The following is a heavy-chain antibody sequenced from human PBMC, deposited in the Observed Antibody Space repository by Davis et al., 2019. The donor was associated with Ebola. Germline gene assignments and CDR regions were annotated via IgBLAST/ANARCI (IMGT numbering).Heavy chain of an antibody. CDR1: GGSFSGYY. J-gene: IGHJ6*02. CDR3: ARGTYSSSWYKYYYYYGMDV. Sequence: PGGSLRLSCAVYGGSFSGYYWSWIRQPPGKGLEWIGEINHSGSTNYNPSLKSRVTISVDTSKNQFSLKLSSVTAVDTAVYYCARGTYSSSWYKYYYYYGMDVWGQGTTVTVSS. V-gene: IGHV4-34*01. D-gene: IGHD6-13*01. CDR2: INHSGST.